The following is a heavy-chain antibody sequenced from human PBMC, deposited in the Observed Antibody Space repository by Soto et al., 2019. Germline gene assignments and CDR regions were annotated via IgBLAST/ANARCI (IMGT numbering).Heavy chain of an antibody. V-gene: IGHV1-69*13. J-gene: IGHJ6*02. CDR1: GGSFTYT. Sequence: SVKVSCKASGGSFTYTLSWVRQAPGQGLEWMGGIIPIFGTTNYAQKFQGRVTITADESTKTAYMELSTLRSEGTAVYYCARLHSHGTYGMDVWGQGTTVTVSS. CDR3: ARLHSHGTYGMDV. CDR2: IIPIFGTT. D-gene: IGHD5-18*01.